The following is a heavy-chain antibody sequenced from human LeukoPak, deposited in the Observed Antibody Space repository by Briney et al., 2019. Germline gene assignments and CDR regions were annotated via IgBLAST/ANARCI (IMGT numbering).Heavy chain of an antibody. J-gene: IGHJ6*02. CDR1: GFTFSDYY. V-gene: IGHV3-11*01. CDR2: ISSSGSTI. Sequence: PGGSLRLSCAASGFTFSDYYMSWIRQAPGKGLERVSYISSSGSTIYYADSVKGRFTISRDNAKNSLYLQMNSLRAEDTAVYYCARGYCSSTSCYAYYYYGMDVWGQGTTVTVSS. D-gene: IGHD2-2*01. CDR3: ARGYCSSTSCYAYYYYGMDV.